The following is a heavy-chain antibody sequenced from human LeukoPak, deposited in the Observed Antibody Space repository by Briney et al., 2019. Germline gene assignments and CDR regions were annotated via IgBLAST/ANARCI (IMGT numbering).Heavy chain of an antibody. D-gene: IGHD3-9*01. J-gene: IGHJ2*01. CDR1: GGSISSSSYY. Sequence: SETLSLTCTVSGGSISSSSYYWGCIRQPPGKGLECIGSIYYSGSTYYNPSLKSRVTISVDTSKNQFSLKLNSVTAADTAVYYCARDKRSDYDILTGYYYWYFDLWGRGTLVTVSS. V-gene: IGHV4-39*07. CDR2: IYYSGST. CDR3: ARDKRSDYDILTGYYYWYFDL.